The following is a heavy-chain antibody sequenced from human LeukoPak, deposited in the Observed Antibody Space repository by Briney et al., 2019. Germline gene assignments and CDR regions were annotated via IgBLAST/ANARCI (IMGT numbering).Heavy chain of an antibody. CDR2: VSGSGGIT. CDR1: GFTFSSYS. J-gene: IGHJ6*03. V-gene: IGHV3-23*01. Sequence: GGSLRLSCAASGFTFSSYSMNWVRQAPGKGLEWVSGVSGSGGITFYADSVKGRFTISRDNSKNTLYLQMNSLRADDTAVYYCAKNADRGAYCRGGSCYPYYYYYMDVWGTGTTVTISS. CDR3: AKNADRGAYCRGGSCYPYYYYYMDV. D-gene: IGHD2-15*01.